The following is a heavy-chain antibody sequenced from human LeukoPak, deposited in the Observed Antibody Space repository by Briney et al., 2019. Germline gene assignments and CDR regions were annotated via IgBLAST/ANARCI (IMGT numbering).Heavy chain of an antibody. CDR2: ISTSGTTM. V-gene: IGHV3-11*01. J-gene: IGHJ4*02. Sequence: GGSLRLSCAASGFTFSDHYMSWIRLAPGKGLEWVSSISTSGTTMYYADSVKGRFTISRDNSKNTLYLQMNSLRAEDTAVYYCAKDPVVDADYWGQGTLVTVSS. CDR3: AKDPVVDADY. D-gene: IGHD2-15*01. CDR1: GFTFSDHY.